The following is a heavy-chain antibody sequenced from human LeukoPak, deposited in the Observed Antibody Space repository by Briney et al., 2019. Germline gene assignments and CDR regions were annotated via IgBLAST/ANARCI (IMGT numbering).Heavy chain of an antibody. CDR1: GYSVNSAYY. CDR2: LFPDLAT. CDR3: AGMTTVIRGRRFDS. J-gene: IGHJ4*02. V-gene: IGHV4-38-2*01. D-gene: IGHD4-23*01. Sequence: TSETPSLTCAVSGYSVNSAYYWGWIRQPPGKGLEWIGNLFPDLATEYNPSLKGRVTISLDTSNNLFSLRLTSVTAADMALYFCAGMTTVIRGRRFDSWGQGALVTVSS.